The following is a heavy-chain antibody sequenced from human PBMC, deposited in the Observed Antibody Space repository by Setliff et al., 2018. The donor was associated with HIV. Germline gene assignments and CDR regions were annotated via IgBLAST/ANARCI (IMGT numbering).Heavy chain of an antibody. CDR1: GGSISSSSYY. D-gene: IGHD3-22*01. CDR2: IHYSGST. CDR3: ARETYYYDSIGYWRSDAFDV. V-gene: IGHV4-39*02. J-gene: IGHJ3*01. Sequence: LSLTRTVSGGSISSSSYYWGWIRQPPGKGLEWIGTIHYSGSTYYNPSLKSRVTISVDTSKNQFPLNLGSVTAADTAVYYCARETYYYDSIGYWRSDAFDVWGQGTMVTVSS.